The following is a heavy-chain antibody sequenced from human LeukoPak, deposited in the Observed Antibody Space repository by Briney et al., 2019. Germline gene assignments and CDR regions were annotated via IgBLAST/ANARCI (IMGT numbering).Heavy chain of an antibody. D-gene: IGHD4-23*01. V-gene: IGHV3-53*01. CDR2: IYSDNT. Sequence: GGSLRLSCTASGFTVSSNSMSWVRQAPGKGLEWVSFIYSDNTHYSDSVKGRFTISRDNSKNTLYLQMNSLRAEDTAVYYCARRAGGYSHPYDYWGQGILVTVSS. CDR3: ARRAGGYSHPYDY. CDR1: GFTVSSNS. J-gene: IGHJ4*02.